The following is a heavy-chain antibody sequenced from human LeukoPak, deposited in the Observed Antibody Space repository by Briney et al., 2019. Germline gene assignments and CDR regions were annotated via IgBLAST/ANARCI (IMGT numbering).Heavy chain of an antibody. Sequence: SETLSLTCTVSGASISNYYWTWIPQPPGKGLEWIGYIYYSGSTNYRPSLKSRVTISVDTSKNQVSLRLRSVTAADTAVYYCARGLRNRSSGTRFDVFDIWGQGTMVTVSS. CDR2: IYYSGST. CDR3: ARGLRNRSSGTRFDVFDI. CDR1: GASISNYY. V-gene: IGHV4-59*01. D-gene: IGHD6-6*01. J-gene: IGHJ3*02.